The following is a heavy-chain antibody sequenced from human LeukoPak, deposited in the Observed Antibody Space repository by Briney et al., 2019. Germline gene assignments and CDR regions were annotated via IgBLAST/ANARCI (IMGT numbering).Heavy chain of an antibody. V-gene: IGHV3-11*04. D-gene: IGHD6-13*01. CDR2: ISNSGNTT. CDR3: ARGGGYTSSWYLEAFDI. Sequence: GGSLRLSCAASGFTFSDYYMSWIRQAPGKGLEWVSYISNSGNTTYYPDSVKGRFTISRDNAKNSLYLQMSSLRAEDTAVYYCARGGGYTSSWYLEAFDIWGQGTMVTVSS. CDR1: GFTFSDYY. J-gene: IGHJ3*02.